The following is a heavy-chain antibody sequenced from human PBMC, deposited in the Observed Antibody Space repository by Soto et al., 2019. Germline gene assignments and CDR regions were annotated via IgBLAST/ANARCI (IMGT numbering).Heavy chain of an antibody. J-gene: IGHJ4*02. Sequence: QVQLVQYGAEVKKPGASVKVSCKASGYSFTSYGISWVRQAPAQGLEWMGWIRAYNGNTNYAQKLMGRGTMTTYRSTSTAYMALRSLRSDDTAVYYCARDAPPADYWGQGTLVTVSS. V-gene: IGHV1-18*01. CDR2: IRAYNGNT. CDR1: GYSFTSYG. CDR3: ARDAPPADY.